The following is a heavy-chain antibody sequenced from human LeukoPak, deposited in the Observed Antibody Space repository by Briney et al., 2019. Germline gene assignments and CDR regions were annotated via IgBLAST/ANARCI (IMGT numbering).Heavy chain of an antibody. V-gene: IGHV3-43D*03. J-gene: IGHJ4*02. CDR1: GFTFDDYA. CDR3: ARDSPQRYDSSGYYYLFDY. Sequence: GGSLRLSCAASGFTFDDYAMHWVRQVPGKGLEWVSLITWDGGSTYYADSVKGRFTISRDNSKNSLYLQMNSLRAEDTAVYYCARDSPQRYDSSGYYYLFDYWGQGTLVTVSS. CDR2: ITWDGGST. D-gene: IGHD3-22*01.